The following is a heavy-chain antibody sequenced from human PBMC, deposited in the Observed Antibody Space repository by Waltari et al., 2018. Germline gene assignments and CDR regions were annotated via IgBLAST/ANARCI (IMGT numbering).Heavy chain of an antibody. CDR1: GGSISSGSYY. V-gene: IGHV4-61*02. D-gene: IGHD2-8*01. J-gene: IGHJ6*04. CDR2: IYTSGST. CDR3: AREGLLPLCYLDV. Sequence: QVQLQESGPGLVKPSQTLSLTCTVSGGSISSGSYYWSWIRQPAGKGLEWIGRIYTSGSTSYNPSLKSRVTISVDTSKNQFSLKLSSVTAADTAVDYCAREGLLPLCYLDVWGKGTTVSVSS.